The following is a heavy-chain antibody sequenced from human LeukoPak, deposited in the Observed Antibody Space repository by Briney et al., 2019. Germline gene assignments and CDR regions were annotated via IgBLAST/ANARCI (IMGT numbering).Heavy chain of an antibody. Sequence: SETLSLTCTVSGGSISSYCWSWIRQPPGKGLEWIGYIYYSGSTNYNPSLKSRVTISVDTSKNQFSLKLSSVTAADTAVYYCASLYSGYDFSDYWGQGTLVTVSS. D-gene: IGHD5-12*01. V-gene: IGHV4-59*01. J-gene: IGHJ4*02. CDR2: IYYSGST. CDR1: GGSISSYC. CDR3: ASLYSGYDFSDY.